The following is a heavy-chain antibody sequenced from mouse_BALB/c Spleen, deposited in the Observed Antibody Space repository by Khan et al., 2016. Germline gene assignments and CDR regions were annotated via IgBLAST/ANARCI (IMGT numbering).Heavy chain of an antibody. D-gene: IGHD2-1*01. CDR3: ARARYGNTWFAY. CDR2: ISSSGST. Sequence: EVQLQESGPGLVKPSQSLSLTCPVTGYSITSDYAWNWIRQFPGNKLEWMGYISSSGSTSYNPSLKSRISLPRDTSKNQFFLQLHSVTTEDTATYYCARARYGNTWFAYWGQGTRVTVSA. CDR1: GYSITSDYA. J-gene: IGHJ3*01. V-gene: IGHV3-2*02.